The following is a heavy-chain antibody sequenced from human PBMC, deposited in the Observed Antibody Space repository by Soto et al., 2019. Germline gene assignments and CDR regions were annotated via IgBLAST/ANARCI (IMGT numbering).Heavy chain of an antibody. J-gene: IGHJ4*02. CDR2: ISSSSSYI. Sequence: GGSLRLSCAASGFTFSSYSMNWVRQAPGKGLEWVSSISSSSSYIYYADSVKGRFTISRDNAKNSLYLQMNSLRAEDTAVYYCARGYSSSWYLLGYWGQGTLVTVSS. CDR3: ARGYSSSWYLLGY. CDR1: GFTFSSYS. D-gene: IGHD6-13*01. V-gene: IGHV3-21*01.